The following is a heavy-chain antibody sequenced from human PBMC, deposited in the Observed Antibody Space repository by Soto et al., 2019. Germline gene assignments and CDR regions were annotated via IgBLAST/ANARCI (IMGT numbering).Heavy chain of an antibody. Sequence: SETLSRSCTVSGGSISSYYGSWIRQPPGKGLEWIGYIYYSGSTNYNPSLKSRVTISVDTSKNQFSLKLSSVTAADTAVYYCARWGDYGGLYYFDYWGQGTLVTSPQ. D-gene: IGHD4-17*01. CDR1: GGSISSYY. CDR3: ARWGDYGGLYYFDY. J-gene: IGHJ4*02. CDR2: IYYSGST. V-gene: IGHV4-59*01.